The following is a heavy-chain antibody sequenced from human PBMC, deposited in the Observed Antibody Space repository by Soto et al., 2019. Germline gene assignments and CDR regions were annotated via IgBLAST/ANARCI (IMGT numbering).Heavy chain of an antibody. CDR2: IYHSGST. CDR1: SGSISSSNW. Sequence: QVQLQESGPGLVKPSGTLSLTCAVSSGSISSSNWWSWVRQPPGKGLEWIGEIYHSGSTNYNPSLKSRVTRSVDKSKHQVSLKLSSVTAADTAVYYCASGRRGNSYCFDYWGQGTLVTVSS. CDR3: ASGRRGNSYCFDY. J-gene: IGHJ4*02. D-gene: IGHD2-15*01. V-gene: IGHV4-4*02.